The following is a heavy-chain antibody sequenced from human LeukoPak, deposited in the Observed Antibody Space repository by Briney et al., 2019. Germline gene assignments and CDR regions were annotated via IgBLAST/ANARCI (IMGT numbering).Heavy chain of an antibody. J-gene: IGHJ4*02. D-gene: IGHD4-17*01. CDR3: ARVNHYGDYELDYFDY. V-gene: IGHV4-61*01. CDR2: IYYSGST. CDR1: GGSISSSYY. Sequence: PSGTLSLTCAVSGGSISSSYYWSWIRQPPGKGLEWIGYIYYSGSTNYNPSLKSRVTISVDTSKNQFSLKLSSVTAADTAVYYCARVNHYGDYELDYFDYWGQGTLVTVSS.